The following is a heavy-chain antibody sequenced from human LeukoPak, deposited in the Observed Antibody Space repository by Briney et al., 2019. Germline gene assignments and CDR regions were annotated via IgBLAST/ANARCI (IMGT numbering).Heavy chain of an antibody. CDR1: GFTFSSYS. CDR2: IGGGSRTI. J-gene: IGHJ6*02. V-gene: IGHV3-48*02. CDR3: ARDRQPYYYYYYGMDV. Sequence: GGSLRLSCAASGFTFSSYSVNWVRQAPGKGLEWVSYIGGGSRTIYYADSVKGRFTISRDNAKNSLYLQMNSLRDEDTAVYYCARDRQPYYYYYYGMDVWGQGTTVTVSS.